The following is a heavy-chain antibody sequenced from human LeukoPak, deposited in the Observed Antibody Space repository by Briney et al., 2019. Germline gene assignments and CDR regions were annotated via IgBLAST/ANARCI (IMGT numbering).Heavy chain of an antibody. V-gene: IGHV1-2*02. Sequence: ASVKVSCKASGYAFTGYYMHWVRQAPGQGLEWMGWINPNSGGTNYAQKFQGRVTMTRDTSISTAYMELSRLRSDDTAVYYCARVGGDHDHWFDPWGQGTLVTASS. J-gene: IGHJ5*02. CDR2: INPNSGGT. D-gene: IGHD4-17*01. CDR1: GYAFTGYY. CDR3: ARVGGDHDHWFDP.